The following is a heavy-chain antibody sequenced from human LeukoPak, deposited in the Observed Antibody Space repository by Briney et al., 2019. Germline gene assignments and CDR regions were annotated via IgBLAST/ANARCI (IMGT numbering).Heavy chain of an antibody. CDR1: GGSISSYY. D-gene: IGHD2-2*01. J-gene: IGHJ5*02. V-gene: IGHV4-4*07. Sequence: SETLSLTCTVSGGSISSYYWSWIRQPAGKGLEWIGRIYTSGSTNYNPSLKSRVTISVDTSKNQFSLKLSSVTAADTAVYYCASFIREQLVPAAPWGQGTLVTVSS. CDR2: IYTSGST. CDR3: ASFIREQLVPAAP.